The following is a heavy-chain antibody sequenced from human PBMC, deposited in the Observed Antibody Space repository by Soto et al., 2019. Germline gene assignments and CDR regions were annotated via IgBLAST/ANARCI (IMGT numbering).Heavy chain of an antibody. D-gene: IGHD2-2*01. Sequence: EVQLLESGGGLVQPGGSLRLSCAASGFIFSSFAMSWVGQPPGKGLEWISAISASGASTYYADSVKGRFTISRDNSKNTLYLQMNSLRAEDTAVYYCAKRFDDGTGCLDSWGRGTLVTVS. CDR2: ISASGAST. V-gene: IGHV3-23*01. J-gene: IGHJ4*02. CDR3: AKRFDDGTGCLDS. CDR1: GFIFSSFA.